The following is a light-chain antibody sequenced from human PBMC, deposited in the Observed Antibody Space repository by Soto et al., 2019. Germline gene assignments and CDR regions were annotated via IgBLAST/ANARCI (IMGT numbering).Light chain of an antibody. J-gene: IGLJ2*01. Sequence: QSVLTQSPSVSAAPGQKVTISCSGSSSNIGNNYVSWYQHLPGTAPKLHIYDNNKRPAGIPDRFSGSKSGTSGTLDITGLQTGDEGDYYCATWDASLPGEVFGGGTKLTVL. V-gene: IGLV1-51*01. CDR2: DNN. CDR3: ATWDASLPGEV. CDR1: SSNIGNNY.